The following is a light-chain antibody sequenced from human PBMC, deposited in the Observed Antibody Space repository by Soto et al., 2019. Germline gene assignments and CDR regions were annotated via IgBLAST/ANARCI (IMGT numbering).Light chain of an antibody. V-gene: IGKV1-5*03. CDR2: KAS. CDR1: QSISSW. Sequence: DIQMTQSPSTLSASVGDRVTITCRASQSISSWLAWYQQKPGKAPKLLIYKASSLESGVPSRFSGSGSGTEFTLTISSLQSDDFATYYCQQYKSYPLTFGGRTKVEIK. J-gene: IGKJ4*01. CDR3: QQYKSYPLT.